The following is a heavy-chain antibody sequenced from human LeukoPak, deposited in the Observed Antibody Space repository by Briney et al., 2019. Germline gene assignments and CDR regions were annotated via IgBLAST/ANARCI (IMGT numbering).Heavy chain of an antibody. CDR1: GYSFTGYY. D-gene: IGHD5-18*01. V-gene: IGHV1-2*02. Sequence: ASVKVSCKASGYSFTGYYIHWVRQAPGQGLEWMGRINPNSGGPNYAQKFQGRVTMTRDTPITTAYMKLSSLTSDDTAVYYCAREYSYAFYFDYWGQGTLVTVSS. CDR2: INPNSGGP. J-gene: IGHJ4*02. CDR3: AREYSYAFYFDY.